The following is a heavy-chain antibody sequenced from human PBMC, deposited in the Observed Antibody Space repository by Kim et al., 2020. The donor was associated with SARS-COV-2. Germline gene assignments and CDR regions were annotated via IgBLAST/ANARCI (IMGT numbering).Heavy chain of an antibody. Sequence: ASVKVSCKASGYTFTGYYMHWVRQAPGQGLEWMGWINPNSGGTNYAQKFQGRVTMTRDTSISTAYMELSRLRSDDTAGYYCARGGGTRVRYCTNGVCHPQLNWFDPWGQGTLVTVSS. V-gene: IGHV1-2*02. J-gene: IGHJ5*02. D-gene: IGHD2-8*01. CDR3: ARGGGTRVRYCTNGVCHPQLNWFDP. CDR2: INPNSGGT. CDR1: GYTFTGYY.